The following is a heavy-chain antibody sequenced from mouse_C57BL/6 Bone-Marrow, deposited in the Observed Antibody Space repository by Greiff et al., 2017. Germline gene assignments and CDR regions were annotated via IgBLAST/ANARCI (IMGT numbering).Heavy chain of an antibody. V-gene: IGHV1-85*01. CDR3: ARAGTGYAMDY. J-gene: IGHJ4*01. Sequence: QVHVKQSGPELVKPGASVKLSCKASGYTFTSSDINWVKQRPGQGLEWIGWIYPRDGSTKYNEKFKGKATLTVDTSSSTAYMELHSLTSEDSAVYFCARAGTGYAMDYWGQGTSVTVSS. D-gene: IGHD3-3*01. CDR2: IYPRDGST. CDR1: GYTFTSSD.